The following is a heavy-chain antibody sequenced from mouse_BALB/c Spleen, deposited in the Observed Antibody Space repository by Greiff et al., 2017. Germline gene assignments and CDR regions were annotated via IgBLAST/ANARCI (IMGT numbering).Heavy chain of an antibody. CDR1: GYTFTSYW. CDR2: INPSTGYT. CDR3: ARDGSSYDYAMDY. D-gene: IGHD1-1*01. V-gene: IGHV1-7*01. J-gene: IGHJ4*01. Sequence: VQLQESGAELAKPGASVKMSCKASGYTFTSYWMHWVKQRPGQGLEWIGYINPSTGYTEYNQKFKDKATLTADKSSSTAYMQLSSLTSEDSAVYYCARDGSSYDYAMDYWGQGTSVTVSS.